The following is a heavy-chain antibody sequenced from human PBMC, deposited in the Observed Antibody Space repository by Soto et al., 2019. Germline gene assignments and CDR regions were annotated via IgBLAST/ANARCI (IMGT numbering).Heavy chain of an antibody. V-gene: IGHV3-30*18. J-gene: IGHJ4*02. Sequence: GGSLRLSCAASGFTFSSYGMHWVRQAPGKGLEWVAVISYDGSNKYYADSVKGRFTISRDNSKNTLYLQMNSLRAEDTAVYYCAKLSIAVAGTHDYFDYWGQGTLVTVSS. CDR3: AKLSIAVAGTHDYFDY. CDR2: ISYDGSNK. D-gene: IGHD6-19*01. CDR1: GFTFSSYG.